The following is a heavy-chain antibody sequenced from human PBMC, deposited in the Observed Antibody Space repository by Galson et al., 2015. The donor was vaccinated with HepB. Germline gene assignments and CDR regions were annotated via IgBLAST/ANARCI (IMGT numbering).Heavy chain of an antibody. CDR1: GYTFTGYY. J-gene: IGHJ4*02. Sequence: SVKVSCKASGYTFTGYYMHWVRQAPGQGLEWMGRINPNSGGTNYAQKFQGRVTMTRDTSISTAYMELSRLRSDDTAVYYCARGVVIATRVFDCWGQGTLVTVSS. D-gene: IGHD2-21*01. CDR2: INPNSGGT. V-gene: IGHV1-2*06. CDR3: ARGVVIATRVFDC.